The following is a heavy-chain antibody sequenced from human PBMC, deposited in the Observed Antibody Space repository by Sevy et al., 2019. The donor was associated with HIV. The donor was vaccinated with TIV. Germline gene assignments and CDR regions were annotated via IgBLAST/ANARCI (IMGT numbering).Heavy chain of an antibody. V-gene: IGHV3-48*03. CDR2: ISSSGSTI. CDR1: GFTFSSYE. CDR3: ARDRCTDGVCFRSGYFDY. D-gene: IGHD2-8*01. Sequence: GGSLRLSCAASGFTFSSYEMNWVRQAPGKGLEWVSYISSSGSTIYYADSVKGRFTISRDNSKNTVYLQMTRLRTEDTAVYYCARDRCTDGVCFRSGYFDYWGQGTLVTVSS. J-gene: IGHJ4*01.